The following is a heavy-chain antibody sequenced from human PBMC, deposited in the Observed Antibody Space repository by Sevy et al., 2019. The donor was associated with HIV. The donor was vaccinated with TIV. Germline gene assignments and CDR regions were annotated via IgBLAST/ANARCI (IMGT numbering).Heavy chain of an antibody. V-gene: IGHV3-9*01. CDR1: GFTFEDYA. CDR2: INWNSGSL. J-gene: IGHJ4*02. CDR3: AKTPMTEAAPYFDF. Sequence: GGSLRLSCAGSGFTFEDYALHWVRQAPGQGLEWVAGINWNSGSLDYADSVKGRFTISRDDAKNSLYLQMDTLRTEDTALYYCAKTPMTEAAPYFDFWGQGTLATVSS. D-gene: IGHD6-19*01.